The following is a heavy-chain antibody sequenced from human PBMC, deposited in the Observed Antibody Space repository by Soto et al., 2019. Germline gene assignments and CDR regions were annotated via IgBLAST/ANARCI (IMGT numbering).Heavy chain of an antibody. J-gene: IGHJ5*01. CDR2: IHPDGSQT. CDR1: GFPFFSSW. Sequence: GVSLRLSCAASGFPFFSSWMDWVRQAPGKGLEWVANIHPDGSQTSYVDSVKGRFTVSRDNVENSVYLQMNSLTVDDTAVYYCSWRLNSWGHGTLVTVSS. CDR3: SWRLNS. V-gene: IGHV3-7*01. D-gene: IGHD3-3*01.